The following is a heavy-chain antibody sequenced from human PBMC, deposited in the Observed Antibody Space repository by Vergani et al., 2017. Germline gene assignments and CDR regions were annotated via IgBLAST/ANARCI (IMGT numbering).Heavy chain of an antibody. J-gene: IGHJ6*02. D-gene: IGHD3-10*01. Sequence: QVQLPESGPGLVKPSETLSLTCPVSGGSISSYYWSWIRQPPGKGLEWIGYIYYSGSTNYNPSLKSRVTISVDTSKNQFSLKLSSVTAADTAVYYCARVTMVRGVTSYYYYGMDVWGQGTTVTVSS. CDR3: ARVTMVRGVTSYYYYGMDV. CDR2: IYYSGST. CDR1: GGSISSYY. V-gene: IGHV4-59*01.